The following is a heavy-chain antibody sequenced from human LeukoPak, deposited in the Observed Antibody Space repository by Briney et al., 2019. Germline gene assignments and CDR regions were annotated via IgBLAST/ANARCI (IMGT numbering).Heavy chain of an antibody. D-gene: IGHD3-10*01. Sequence: ASVKVSCKTSGCTFTSYDINWVRQATGQGLEWMGWMNPNSGNTGYAQKFQGRVTITRNTSISTAYMELSSLRSEDTAVYYCARRFGELLSHAFDIWGQGTMVTVSS. CDR3: ARRFGELLSHAFDI. J-gene: IGHJ3*02. CDR1: GCTFTSYD. CDR2: MNPNSGNT. V-gene: IGHV1-8*03.